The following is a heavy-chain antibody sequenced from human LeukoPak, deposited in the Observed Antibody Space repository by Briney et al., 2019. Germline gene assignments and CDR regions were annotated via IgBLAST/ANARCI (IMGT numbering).Heavy chain of an antibody. J-gene: IGHJ4*02. CDR2: IYYSGST. V-gene: IGHV4-59*01. Sequence: PSETLSLTCTVSGGSISSYYWSWLRQPPGKGLEWIGYIYYSGSTNYNPSLKSRVTISADTSKNQFSLKLSSVTAADTAVYYCATTKGPYYDFWSGYYTSWGQGTLVTVSS. D-gene: IGHD3-3*01. CDR3: ATTKGPYYDFWSGYYTS. CDR1: GGSISSYY.